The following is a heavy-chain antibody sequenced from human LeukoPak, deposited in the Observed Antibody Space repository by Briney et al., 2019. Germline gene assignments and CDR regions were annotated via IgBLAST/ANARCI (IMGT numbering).Heavy chain of an antibody. V-gene: IGHV4-34*01. CDR2: INHSGST. CDR1: GGSFSGYY. Sequence: SVTLSLTCAVYGGSFSGYYWSWIRQPPGKGLEWIGEINHSGSTNYNPSLKSRVTISVDTSKNQFSLKLSSVTAADTAVYYCARRGRITMVRGVIQINWFDPWGQGTLVTVSS. J-gene: IGHJ5*02. D-gene: IGHD3-10*01. CDR3: ARRGRITMVRGVIQINWFDP.